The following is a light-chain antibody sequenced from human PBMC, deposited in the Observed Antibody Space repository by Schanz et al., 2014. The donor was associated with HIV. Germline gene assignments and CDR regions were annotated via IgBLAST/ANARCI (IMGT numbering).Light chain of an antibody. Sequence: QSALTQPASVSGSPGQSVAISCTGTSSDVGDYNYVSWYQQHPGKAPKLIIYEVNKRPSGVPDRFSGSKSGNTASLTISGLQTEDEADYYCSSYAGSNNFVLGGGTQLTVL. CDR3: SSYAGSNNFV. V-gene: IGLV2-8*01. J-gene: IGLJ2*01. CDR1: SSDVGDYNY. CDR2: EVN.